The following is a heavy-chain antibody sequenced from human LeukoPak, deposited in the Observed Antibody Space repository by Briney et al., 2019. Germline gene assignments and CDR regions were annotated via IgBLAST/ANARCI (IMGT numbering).Heavy chain of an antibody. V-gene: IGHV3-74*01. D-gene: IGHD2-15*01. Sequence: GRSLTLSCAASGFTFSSYWMHWVRQAPGKGLVWVSRLNNDGSSTNYADSVKGRFTISRDNAKNTLYLQMNSLRAEDTAVYYCARIAWDAFDIWGQGTMVTVSS. CDR3: ARIAWDAFDI. CDR2: LNNDGSST. J-gene: IGHJ3*02. CDR1: GFTFSSYW.